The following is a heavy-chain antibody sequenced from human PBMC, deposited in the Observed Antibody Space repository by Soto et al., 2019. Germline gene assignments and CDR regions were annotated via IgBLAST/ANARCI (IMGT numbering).Heavy chain of an antibody. CDR3: AKDGGAARPFDY. J-gene: IGHJ4*02. CDR2: ISYDGSNK. CDR1: GXTLSSYG. D-gene: IGHD6-6*01. V-gene: IGHV3-30*18. Sequence: PXGSLRLACAASGXTLSSYGMHWVRQAPGKGLEWVAVISYDGSNKYYADSVKGRFTISRDNSKNTLYLQMNSMRAEDKAVYYCAKDGGAARPFDYWGQGTLATVS.